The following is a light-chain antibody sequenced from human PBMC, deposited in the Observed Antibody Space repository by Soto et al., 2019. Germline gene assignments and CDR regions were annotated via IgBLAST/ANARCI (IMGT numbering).Light chain of an antibody. CDR3: QQYYSTPPL. Sequence: DIVMTQSPDSLAVSLGERATINCKSSQSVLYSSNNKNYLAWYQQKPGQPPKLLIYWASTRESGVPDRFSGSGSGTDFTLTISSLQAEDVAVYYCQQYYSTPPLFDQGTRLEIK. CDR2: WAS. V-gene: IGKV4-1*01. CDR1: QSVLYSSNNKNY. J-gene: IGKJ5*01.